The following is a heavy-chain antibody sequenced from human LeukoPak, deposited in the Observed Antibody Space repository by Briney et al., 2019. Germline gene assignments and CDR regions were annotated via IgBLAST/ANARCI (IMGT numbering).Heavy chain of an antibody. Sequence: PSETLSLTCTVSGGSISSDTYWWAWIRQPPGKGLEWIGTIYYTGRTHNKLSLKSRVTISVDMSKNQLSLKLSSVTAADTAVYYCARHPDLVAASYYFDYWGQGTLVTVSS. CDR2: IYYTGRT. CDR1: GGSISSDTYW. D-gene: IGHD1-26*01. CDR3: ARHPDLVAASYYFDY. V-gene: IGHV4-39*01. J-gene: IGHJ4*02.